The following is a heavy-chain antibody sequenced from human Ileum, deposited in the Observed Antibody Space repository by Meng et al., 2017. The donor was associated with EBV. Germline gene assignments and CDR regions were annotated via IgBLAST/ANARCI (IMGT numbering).Heavy chain of an antibody. D-gene: IGHD6-13*01. CDR3: ARKPTSAALDY. J-gene: IGHJ4*02. Sequence: QARLMQSGPAVTPTGASAKASCKACGCTLTNYGFTWVRQDPVQGLEWMGWISANNGDRHYAQKFQDRVTLTTDGYTPTVYMELRSLRSDDTAVYFCARKPTSAALDYWGQGTLVTVSS. CDR1: GCTLTNYG. V-gene: IGHV1-18*01. CDR2: ISANNGDR.